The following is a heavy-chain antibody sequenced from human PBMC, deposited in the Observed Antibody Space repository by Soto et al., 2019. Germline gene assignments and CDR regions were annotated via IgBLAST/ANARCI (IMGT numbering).Heavy chain of an antibody. Sequence: GGSLRLSCAASGFTFSNAWMNWVRQAPGKGLEWVGRIKSKTDGGTTDYAAPVKGRFTISRDDSKTTLYLQMNSLKTEDTAVYYCTTASLDPNYDILTGYYYYYGMDVWGQGTTVTVSS. CDR3: TTASLDPNYDILTGYYYYYGMDV. J-gene: IGHJ6*02. CDR2: IKSKTDGGTT. CDR1: GFTFSNAW. D-gene: IGHD3-9*01. V-gene: IGHV3-15*07.